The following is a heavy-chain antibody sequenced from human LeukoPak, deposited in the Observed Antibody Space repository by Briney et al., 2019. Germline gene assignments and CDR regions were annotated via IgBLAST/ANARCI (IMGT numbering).Heavy chain of an antibody. D-gene: IGHD4-23*01. V-gene: IGHV4-59*12. CDR1: GGSISGYY. CDR2: ISYSGST. CDR3: ARDDYGGNFLGY. Sequence: SETLSLTCTVSGGSISGYYWSWIRQPPGKGLEWVGYISYSGSTNYNPSLKSRVTISVDTSKNQFSLKLSSVTAADTAVYYCARDDYGGNFLGYWGQGTLVTVSS. J-gene: IGHJ4*02.